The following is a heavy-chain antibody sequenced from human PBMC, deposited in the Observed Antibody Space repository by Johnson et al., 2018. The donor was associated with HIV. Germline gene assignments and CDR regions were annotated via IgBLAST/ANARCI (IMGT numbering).Heavy chain of an antibody. V-gene: IGHV3-73*01. CDR2: IRSKPNNYAT. CDR1: GFSFSNAW. CDR3: VREGATSEGRSTFDI. Sequence: VQLVESGGGLVKAGGSLRLSCAASGFSFSNAWMSWVRQAPGKGLEWVGRIRSKPNNYATAYAASVKGRFTISRDDSENTAYLQMNSLKTEDSAVYYCVREGATSEGRSTFDIWGPGTMVTVSS. D-gene: IGHD5-24*01. J-gene: IGHJ3*02.